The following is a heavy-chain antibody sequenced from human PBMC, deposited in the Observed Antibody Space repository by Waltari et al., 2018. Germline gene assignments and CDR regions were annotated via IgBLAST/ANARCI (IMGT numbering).Heavy chain of an antibody. V-gene: IGHV4-59*01. D-gene: IGHD1-20*01. CDR3: ARGLVHDRGYNYYFDY. CDR1: GRSISSYY. J-gene: IGHJ4*02. CDR2: IYYSGST. Sequence: QVQLQESGPGLVTPSETLSLTCTDSGRSISSYYWSWIRHPTGKGLEWIGYIYYSGSTNDNPSLKSRVTISVDTSKNQFSLKLSSVTAADTAVYYCARGLVHDRGYNYYFDYWGQGTLVTVSS.